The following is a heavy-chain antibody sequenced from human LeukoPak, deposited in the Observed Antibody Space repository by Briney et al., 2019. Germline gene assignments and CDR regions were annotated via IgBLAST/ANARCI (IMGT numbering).Heavy chain of an antibody. CDR2: ITSSSYI. CDR3: ARDRYGDYAVDY. J-gene: IGHJ4*02. V-gene: IGHV3-21*01. Sequence: GGSLRLSCAASGSTFTTYTMNWVRQAPGEGLEWVSSITSSSYIHYADSVRGRFTISRDNAKNSLYLQMSSLRAEATAVYYCARDRYGDYAVDYWGQGTLVTVSS. D-gene: IGHD4-17*01. CDR1: GSTFTTYT.